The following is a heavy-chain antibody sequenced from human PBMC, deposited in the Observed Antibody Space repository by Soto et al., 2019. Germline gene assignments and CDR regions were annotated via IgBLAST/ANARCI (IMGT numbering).Heavy chain of an antibody. CDR3: ARGTFGVVNYYYYGMDV. CDR2: IYSGGST. Sequence: GGSLRLSCAASGFTVSSNYMSWVRQAPGKGLEWVSVIYSGGSTYYADSVKGRFTISRDNSKNTLYLQMNSLRAEDTAVYYCARGTFGVVNYYYYGMDVWGQGTTVTVSS. J-gene: IGHJ6*02. V-gene: IGHV3-53*01. D-gene: IGHD3-3*01. CDR1: GFTVSSNY.